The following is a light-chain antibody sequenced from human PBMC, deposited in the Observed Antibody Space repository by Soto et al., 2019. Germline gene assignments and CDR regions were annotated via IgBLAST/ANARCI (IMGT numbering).Light chain of an antibody. CDR3: SSYPRSSTLV. CDR1: SSDVGGYNY. Sequence: QSVLTQPASVSGSPGQSITISCTGTSSDVGGYNYVSWYQQHPGKAPKLMIYDVSNRPSGVSNRFSGSKSGNTASLTISGLQAEDEADYYCSSYPRSSTLVFGTGTKVTGL. V-gene: IGLV2-14*01. J-gene: IGLJ1*01. CDR2: DVS.